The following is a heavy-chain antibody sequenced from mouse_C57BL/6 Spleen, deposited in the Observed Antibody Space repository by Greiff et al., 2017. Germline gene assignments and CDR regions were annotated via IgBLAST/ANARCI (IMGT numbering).Heavy chain of an antibody. Sequence: QVQLQQSGAELVRPGASVTLSCKASGYTFTDYEMHWVKQTPVHGLEWIGAIDPATGGTAYNQKFKGKAILTADKSSSTAYMELRSLTSEDSAVYYCTRGRRGYAMDYWGQGTSVTVSS. V-gene: IGHV1-15*01. CDR1: GYTFTDYE. CDR3: TRGRRGYAMDY. J-gene: IGHJ4*01. CDR2: IDPATGGT.